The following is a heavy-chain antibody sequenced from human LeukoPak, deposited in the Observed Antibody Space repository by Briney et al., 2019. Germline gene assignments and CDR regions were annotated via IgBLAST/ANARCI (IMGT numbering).Heavy chain of an antibody. V-gene: IGHV4-39*01. CDR1: GDSITSSPPY. CDR2: MFYRGST. Sequence: SETLSLTCTVSGDSITSSPPYWGWIRQPPGKGLEWIVSMFYRGSTYYNPSLKSRLTMSFDTSKNQFSLKLSSVTATDTAMYYCVKPGNSWPYYYMDVWGKGTTVTVSS. CDR3: VKPGNSWPYYYMDV. D-gene: IGHD6-13*01. J-gene: IGHJ6*03.